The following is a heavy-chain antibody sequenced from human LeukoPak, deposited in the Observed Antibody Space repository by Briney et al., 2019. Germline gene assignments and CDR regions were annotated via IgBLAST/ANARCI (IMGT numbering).Heavy chain of an antibody. V-gene: IGHV4-34*01. Sequence: PSETLSLTCAVYGGSFSGYYWSWIRQPPGKGLEWIGEINHSGSTNYNPSLKSRVTISVDTSKNQFSLKLSSVTAADTAVYYCARSGGQGGNWFDPWGQGTLVTVSS. CDR3: ARSGGQGGNWFDP. CDR1: GGSFSGYY. J-gene: IGHJ5*02. CDR2: INHSGST. D-gene: IGHD2-15*01.